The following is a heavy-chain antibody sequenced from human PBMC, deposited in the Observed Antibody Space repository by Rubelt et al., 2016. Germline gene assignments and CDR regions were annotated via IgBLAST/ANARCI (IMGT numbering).Heavy chain of an antibody. V-gene: IGHV4-39*02. J-gene: IGHJ5*02. D-gene: IGHD4-17*01. CDR1: GGSISSSSYY. Sequence: QLQLQESGPGLVKPSETLSLTCNVSGGSISSSSYYWAWIRQPPGKGLEWIGSIYYSGVTYYNPYLKGWVTSSLVTSKNQFSRKLGVWTAAETAVYYCARDLDCGDYVLDNWFDPWGQGTLVTVSS. CDR2: IYYSGVT. CDR3: ARDLDCGDYVLDNWFDP.